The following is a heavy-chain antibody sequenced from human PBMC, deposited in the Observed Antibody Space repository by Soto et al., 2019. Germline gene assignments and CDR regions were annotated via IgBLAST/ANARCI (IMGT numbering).Heavy chain of an antibody. CDR1: GGSFSGYY. D-gene: IGHD3-16*02. CDR3: ARGAPNPYYDWGSYRHGYYYYGMDV. Sequence: SETLSLTCAVYGGSFSGYYWSWIRQPPGKGLEWIGEINHSGSTNYNPSLKSRVTISVDTSKNQFSLKLSSVTAADTAVYYCARGAPNPYYDWGSYRHGYYYYGMDVWGQGTTVTVSS. CDR2: INHSGST. V-gene: IGHV4-34*01. J-gene: IGHJ6*02.